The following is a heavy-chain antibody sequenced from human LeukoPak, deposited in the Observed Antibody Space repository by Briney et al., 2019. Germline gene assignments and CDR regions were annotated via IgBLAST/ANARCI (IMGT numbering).Heavy chain of an antibody. CDR3: ARTVLMVYGRDAFDI. V-gene: IGHV1-8*03. CDR1: GYTFTSYD. Sequence: ASVKVSRKASGYTFTSYDINWVRQATGQGLEWMGWMNPNSGNTGYAQKFQGRVTITRNTSISTAYMELSSLRSEDTAVYYCARTVLMVYGRDAFDIWGQGTMVTVSS. D-gene: IGHD2-8*01. J-gene: IGHJ3*02. CDR2: MNPNSGNT.